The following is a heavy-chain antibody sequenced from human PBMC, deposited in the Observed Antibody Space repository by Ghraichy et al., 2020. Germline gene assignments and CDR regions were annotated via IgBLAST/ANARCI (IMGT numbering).Heavy chain of an antibody. V-gene: IGHV3-30*02. J-gene: IGHJ4*02. CDR1: GFTFSSYG. CDR2: IRYDGSNK. D-gene: IGHD3-22*01. Sequence: GGSLRLSCAASGFTFSSYGMHWVRQAPGKGLEWVAFIRYDGSNKYYADSVKGRFTISRDNSKNTLYLQMNSLRAEDTAVYYCAKLVDITHPRRIMGYFDYWGQGTLVTVSS. CDR3: AKLVDITHPRRIMGYFDY.